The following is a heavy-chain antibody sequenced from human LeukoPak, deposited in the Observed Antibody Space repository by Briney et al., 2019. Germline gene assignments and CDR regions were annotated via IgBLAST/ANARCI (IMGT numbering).Heavy chain of an antibody. CDR2: IYHSGST. Sequence: SETLSLTCTVSGYSISSGYYWGWIRQPPGKGLEWIGSIYHSGSTYYNPSLRSRINISVDTSKNQFSLKLSSVTAADTAVYYCARETYGGNSWGQGTLVTVSS. CDR3: ARETYGGNS. J-gene: IGHJ4*02. CDR1: GYSISSGYY. V-gene: IGHV4-38-2*02. D-gene: IGHD4-23*01.